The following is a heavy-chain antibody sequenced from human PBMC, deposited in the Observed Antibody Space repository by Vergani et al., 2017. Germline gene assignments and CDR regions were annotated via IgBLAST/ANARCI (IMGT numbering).Heavy chain of an antibody. Sequence: QVQLVQSGAEVKKPGASVKVSCKVSGYTLTELSMHWVRQAPGKGLEWMGRIIPILGIANYAQKFQGRVTITADKSTSTAYMELSSLRSEDTAVYYCAREGEYCSGGSCLDYWGQGTLVTVSS. CDR1: GYTLTELS. J-gene: IGHJ4*02. V-gene: IGHV1-69*04. CDR2: IIPILGIA. CDR3: AREGEYCSGGSCLDY. D-gene: IGHD2-15*01.